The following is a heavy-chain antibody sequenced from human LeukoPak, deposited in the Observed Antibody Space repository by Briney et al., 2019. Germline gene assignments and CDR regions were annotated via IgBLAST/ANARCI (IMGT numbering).Heavy chain of an antibody. D-gene: IGHD3-10*01. V-gene: IGHV3-23*01. CDR3: AKDEGRGITMVRGASDY. J-gene: IGHJ4*02. CDR1: GFTFSSYA. CDR2: ISGSGGST. Sequence: TGGSLRLSCAASGFTFSSYAMSWVRQAPGKGLECFSAISGSGGSTYYADSVKGRFTISRDNSKNTLYLQMNSLRAEDTAVYYCAKDEGRGITMVRGASDYWGQGTLVTVSS.